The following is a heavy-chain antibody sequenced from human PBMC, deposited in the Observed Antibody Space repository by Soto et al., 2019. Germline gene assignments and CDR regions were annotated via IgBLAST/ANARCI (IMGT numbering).Heavy chain of an antibody. CDR1: GGTFSSST. V-gene: IGHV1-69*02. CDR3: ARKGDSGAFDI. J-gene: IGHJ3*02. CDR2: IIPILGIA. D-gene: IGHD2-21*02. Sequence: ASVKVSCKASGGTFSSSTISWVRQAPGQGLEWMGRIIPILGIANYAQKFQGRVTITADKSTSTAYMELSSLRSEDTAVYYCARKGDSGAFDIWGQGTMVTVSS.